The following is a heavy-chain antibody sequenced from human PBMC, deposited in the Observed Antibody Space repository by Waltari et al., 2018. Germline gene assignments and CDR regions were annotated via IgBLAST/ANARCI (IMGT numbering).Heavy chain of an antibody. Sequence: QVQLVQSGAEVQKHGSSVKVSCKASGGTFSSYTSSWVRQATGQGLEWMGRISPILGIANYAQKFQGRVTITADKSTSTAYMKLSSLRSEDTAVYYCARDLTIIVGATTTDAFDIWGQGTMVTVSS. CDR1: GGTFSSYT. D-gene: IGHD1-26*01. CDR2: ISPILGIA. CDR3: ARDLTIIVGATTTDAFDI. V-gene: IGHV1-69*08. J-gene: IGHJ3*02.